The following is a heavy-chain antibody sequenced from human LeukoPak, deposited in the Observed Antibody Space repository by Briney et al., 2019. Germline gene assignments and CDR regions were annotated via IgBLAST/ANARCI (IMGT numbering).Heavy chain of an antibody. D-gene: IGHD5-12*01. CDR2: ISYDGSNK. Sequence: PGGSLRLSCAASGFTFSDYAIHWVRQAPGKGLEWVAVISYDGSNKYYADSVKGRFTISRDNSKNTLYLQMNSLRAEDTAVYYCARGFSPSGYSGLGWGQGTLVTVSS. J-gene: IGHJ4*02. CDR3: ARGFSPSGYSGLG. V-gene: IGHV3-30-3*01. CDR1: GFTFSDYA.